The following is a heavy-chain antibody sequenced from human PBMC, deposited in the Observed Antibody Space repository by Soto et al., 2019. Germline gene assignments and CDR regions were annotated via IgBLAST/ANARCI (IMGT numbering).Heavy chain of an antibody. V-gene: IGHV3-33*06. J-gene: IGHJ3*02. Sequence: GGSLRLSCTASGFTFSVYGIHWVRQAPGKGLEWVAVIWYDGSNQYYADSVKGRFTISRDNSKNTVYLQMNTLRAADTAIYYCAKATATGGGAFDICGQGTMVTVSS. CDR1: GFTFSVYG. D-gene: IGHD2-8*02. CDR2: IWYDGSNQ. CDR3: AKATATGGGAFDI.